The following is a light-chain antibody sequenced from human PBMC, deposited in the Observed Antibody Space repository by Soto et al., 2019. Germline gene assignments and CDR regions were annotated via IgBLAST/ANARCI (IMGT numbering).Light chain of an antibody. CDR1: QGTNSY. Sequence: IQLTQSPSSLSASVGDRVTITCRASQGTNSYLAWYQQKPGKAPKLLIYAASTLQSGVPLRFSGSGSGTDFTLTISSLQPEGVATYYCQHYDHLPITFGQGTRLEIK. V-gene: IGKV1-9*01. CDR3: QHYDHLPIT. J-gene: IGKJ5*01. CDR2: AAS.